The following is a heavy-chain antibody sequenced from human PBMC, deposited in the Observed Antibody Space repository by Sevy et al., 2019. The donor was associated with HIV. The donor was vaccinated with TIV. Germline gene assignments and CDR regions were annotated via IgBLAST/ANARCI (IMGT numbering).Heavy chain of an antibody. CDR2: ISYDGSNK. CDR1: GFTFSSYA. CDR3: AREEQWLNVFNI. Sequence: GGSLRLSCAASGFTFSSYAMHWVRQAPGKGLEWVAVISYDGSNKYYADSVKGRFTISRDNSKNTLYLQMNSLRAEDTAVYYCAREEQWLNVFNIWGQGTMVTVSS. J-gene: IGHJ3*02. V-gene: IGHV3-30-3*01. D-gene: IGHD6-19*01.